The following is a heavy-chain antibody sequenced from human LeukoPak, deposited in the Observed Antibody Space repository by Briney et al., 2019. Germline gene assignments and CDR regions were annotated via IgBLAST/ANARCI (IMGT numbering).Heavy chain of an antibody. V-gene: IGHV3-23*01. CDR1: GFTFSSYA. CDR3: AKHKSAAGTLIFDY. Sequence: GGSLRLSCAASGFTFSSYAISWVRQAPGKGLEWVSAISGSGGSTYYADSVKGRFTIPRDNSKNTLYLQMNSLRAEDTAVYYCAKHKSAAGTLIFDYWGQGNLVTVSS. D-gene: IGHD6-13*01. CDR2: ISGSGGST. J-gene: IGHJ4*02.